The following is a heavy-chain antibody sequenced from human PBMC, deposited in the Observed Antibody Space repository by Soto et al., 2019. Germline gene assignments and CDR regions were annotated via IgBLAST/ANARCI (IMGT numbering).Heavy chain of an antibody. CDR3: ARDGYGYSTIFGPQNWFDP. J-gene: IGHJ5*02. CDR2: INPSGGST. CDR1: GYTFTSYY. D-gene: IGHD3-3*01. Sequence: ASVKVSCKASGYTFTSYYMHWVRQAPGQGLEWMGIINPSGGSTSYAQKFQGRVTMTRDTSTSTVYMELSSLRSEDTAVYYCARDGYGYSTIFGPQNWFDPWGQGTLVTVSS. V-gene: IGHV1-46*01.